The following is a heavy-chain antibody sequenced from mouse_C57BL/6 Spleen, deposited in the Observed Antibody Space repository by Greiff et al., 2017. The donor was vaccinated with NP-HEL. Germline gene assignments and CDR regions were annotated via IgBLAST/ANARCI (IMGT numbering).Heavy chain of an antibody. J-gene: IGHJ2*01. D-gene: IGHD2-4*01. V-gene: IGHV14-2*01. CDR3: AAGYDSRLDY. Sequence: EVQLQQSGAELVKPGASVKLSCTASGFNITDYYMHWVKQRTEQGLEWIGRIDPEDGETKYAPKFQGKATITAYTASNTAYLQLSSLTSEDTAVYYCAAGYDSRLDYWGQGTTLTVSS. CDR1: GFNITDYY. CDR2: IDPEDGET.